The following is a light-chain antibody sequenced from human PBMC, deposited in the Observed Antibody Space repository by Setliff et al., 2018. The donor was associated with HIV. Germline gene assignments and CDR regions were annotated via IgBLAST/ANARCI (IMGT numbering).Light chain of an antibody. J-gene: IGLJ1*01. Sequence: QSVLTQPPSVSESPGDSVTISCTGTSGDIGNYNRVSWYQQPPGTAPKLMIYEVSNRPSGVPDRFSGSKSGNTASLTISGLQAEDEADYYCSSYTSSSTYVFGTGTKAPS. CDR3: SSYTSSSTYV. V-gene: IGLV2-18*02. CDR2: EVS. CDR1: SGDIGNYNR.